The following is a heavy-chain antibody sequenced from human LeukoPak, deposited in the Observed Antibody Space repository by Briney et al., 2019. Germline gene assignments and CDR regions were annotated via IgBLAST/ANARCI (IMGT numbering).Heavy chain of an antibody. J-gene: IGHJ4*02. D-gene: IGHD3-22*01. CDR2: INPSGGST. V-gene: IGHV1-46*01. CDR3: ARQLPTPQYYYDSSGYYPFDY. CDR1: GYTFTSYY. Sequence: ASVKVSCKASGYTFTSYYMHWVRQAPGQGLEWMGRINPSGGSTSYAQKFQGRVTMTRDTSTSTVYMELSSLRSEDTAVYYCARQLPTPQYYYDSSGYYPFDYWGQGTLVTVSS.